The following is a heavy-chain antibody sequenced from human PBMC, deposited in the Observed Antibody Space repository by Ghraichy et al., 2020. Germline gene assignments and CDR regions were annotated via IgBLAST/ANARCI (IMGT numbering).Heavy chain of an antibody. V-gene: IGHV4-59*01. D-gene: IGHD4-17*01. CDR1: GGSISSYY. CDR2: IYYSGST. CDR3: ARDSTVTSFDY. J-gene: IGHJ4*02. Sequence: SETLSLTCTVSGGSISSYYWSWIRQPPGKGLEWIGYIYYSGSTNYNPSLKSRVTISVDTSKNQFSLKLSSVTAADTAVYYCARDSTVTSFDYWGQGTLVTVSS.